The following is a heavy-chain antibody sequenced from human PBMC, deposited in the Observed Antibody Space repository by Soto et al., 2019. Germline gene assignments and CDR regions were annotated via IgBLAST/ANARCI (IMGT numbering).Heavy chain of an antibody. CDR2: SSATGAGT. V-gene: IGHV3-23*01. Sequence: EVQLLESGGGLVQPGGSLRLSCAASGFTFSSYGMTWVRQAPGKGLEWVSFSSATGAGTYYADSVKGRFTISRDNSKNTLYLHMTSLGADDTAVYYCAKDRRAGGNYGFYSDFWGQGALVIVSS. D-gene: IGHD1-7*01. CDR1: GFTFSSYG. CDR3: AKDRRAGGNYGFYSDF. J-gene: IGHJ4*02.